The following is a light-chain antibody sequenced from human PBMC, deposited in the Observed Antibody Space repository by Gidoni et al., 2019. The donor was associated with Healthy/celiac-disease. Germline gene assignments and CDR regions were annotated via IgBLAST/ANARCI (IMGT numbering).Light chain of an antibody. CDR3: QQYNNWPIT. V-gene: IGKV3-15*01. Sequence: EIVMTQSPATLSVSPGERATLSCRSSQSVSSNLAWYQQKHGQAPRLIIYGASTRATGIPARFSGSGSGTEFTLTISSLQAEDFAVYYCQQYNNWPITFGQGTRLEIK. CDR2: GAS. J-gene: IGKJ5*01. CDR1: QSVSSN.